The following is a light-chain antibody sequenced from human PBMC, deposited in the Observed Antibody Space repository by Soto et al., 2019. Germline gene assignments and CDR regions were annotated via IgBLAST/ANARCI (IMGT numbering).Light chain of an antibody. Sequence: QSALTQPASVSGSPGQSITISCTGTSSDVGSYNFLSWYQQLPAKAPKLMIYEVSNRPSGVSNRFSGSKSGNTAYLTISGLQAEDEADYYCSSYTTSSNYVFGSGTKVTVL. J-gene: IGLJ1*01. CDR1: SSDVGSYNF. CDR2: EVS. V-gene: IGLV2-14*01. CDR3: SSYTTSSNYV.